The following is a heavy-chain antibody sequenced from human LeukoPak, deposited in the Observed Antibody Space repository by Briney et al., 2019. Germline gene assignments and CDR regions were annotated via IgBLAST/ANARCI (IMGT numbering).Heavy chain of an antibody. D-gene: IGHD3-22*01. CDR1: GGTFSSYA. Sequence: GASVKVSCKASGGTFSSYAISWVRQAPGQGLEWMGRIIPILGIANYAQKFQGRVTITADKSTSTAYMELSSLRSEDTAVYYCARPDSSGNYADAFYIWGQKTKVTASS. CDR2: IIPILGIA. J-gene: IGHJ3*02. CDR3: ARPDSSGNYADAFYI. V-gene: IGHV1-69*04.